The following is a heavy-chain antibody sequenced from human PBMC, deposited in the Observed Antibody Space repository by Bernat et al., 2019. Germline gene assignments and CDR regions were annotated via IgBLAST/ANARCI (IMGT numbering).Heavy chain of an antibody. Sequence: EVQLVESGGGVVQPGGSLRLSCAASGFTFDDYAMHWVRQAPGKGLEWVSLISGDGGSTYYAYSVKGRFTISRDNSKNLLYLQMNSLRTEDTVLYYCAKDRKDSGWLGHYYYYGMDVWGQGTPVTVSS. J-gene: IGHJ6*02. D-gene: IGHD6-19*01. CDR1: GFTFDDYA. CDR3: AKDRKDSGWLGHYYYYGMDV. CDR2: ISGDGGST. V-gene: IGHV3-43*02.